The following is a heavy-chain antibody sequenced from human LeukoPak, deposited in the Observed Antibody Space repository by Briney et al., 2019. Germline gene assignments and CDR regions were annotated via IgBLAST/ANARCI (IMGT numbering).Heavy chain of an antibody. CDR1: GFTFGDYA. CDR3: TRISYGTPVFDY. D-gene: IGHD5-18*01. CDR2: IRSKAYGGTT. Sequence: GGSLRLSCTASGFTFGDYAMSWVRQAPGKGLEWVGFIRSKAYGGTTEYAASVKGRFTISRDDSKSIAYLQMNSLKTEDTAVYYCTRISYGTPVFDYWGQGTLVTVSS. J-gene: IGHJ4*02. V-gene: IGHV3-49*04.